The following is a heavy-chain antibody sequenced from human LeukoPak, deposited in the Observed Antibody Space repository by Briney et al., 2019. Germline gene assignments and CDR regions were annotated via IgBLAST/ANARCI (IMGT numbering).Heavy chain of an antibody. D-gene: IGHD3-9*01. CDR1: GFIFRNYA. J-gene: IGHJ4*02. CDR3: AKWGDYDILTGYYVSDF. CDR2: ITGSGDTT. Sequence: GGSLRLSCAASGFIFRNYAMSWVRQAPGKGLEWVSAITGSGDTTYYADSVKGRFTVSRDNSKNTLYVEMNTLRAEDTAVYYCAKWGDYDILTGYYVSDFWVQGTLVTVSS. V-gene: IGHV3-23*01.